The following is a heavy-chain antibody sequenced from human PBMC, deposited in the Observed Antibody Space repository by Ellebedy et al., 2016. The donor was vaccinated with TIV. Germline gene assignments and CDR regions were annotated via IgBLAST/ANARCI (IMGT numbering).Heavy chain of an antibody. CDR1: GFTFDDYA. V-gene: IGHV3-9*01. D-gene: IGHD3-10*01. J-gene: IGHJ6*03. CDR3: ARGLLWFGELPYYMDV. Sequence: SLKISXAASGFTFDDYAMHWVRQAPGKGLEWVSGISWNSGSIGYADSVKGRFTISRDNAKNSLYLQMNSLRAEDTAVYYCARGLLWFGELPYYMDVWGKGTTVTVSS. CDR2: ISWNSGSI.